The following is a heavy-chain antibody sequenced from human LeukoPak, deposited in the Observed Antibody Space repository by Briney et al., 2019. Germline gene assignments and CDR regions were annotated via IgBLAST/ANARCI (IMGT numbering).Heavy chain of an antibody. Sequence: SQTLSLTCTVSGGSISSGGYYWSWLRQHPGKGLEWIGYMYYSGSTYYNPSLKRRATISVHTSKNQFSLKLSSVTAADTAVYYCARDAEYYYGSGSYPSGIDVWGQGTTVTVSS. J-gene: IGHJ6*02. CDR1: GGSISSGGYY. V-gene: IGHV4-31*03. D-gene: IGHD3-10*01. CDR3: ARDAEYYYGSGSYPSGIDV. CDR2: MYYSGST.